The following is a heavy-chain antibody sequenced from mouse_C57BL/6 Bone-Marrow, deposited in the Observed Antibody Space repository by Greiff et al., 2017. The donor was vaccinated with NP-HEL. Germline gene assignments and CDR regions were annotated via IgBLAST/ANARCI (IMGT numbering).Heavy chain of an antibody. Sequence: EVKVVESGGGLVKPGGSLKLSCAASGFTFSSYAMSWVRQTPEKRLEWVATISDGGSYTYYPDNVKGRFTISRDNAKNNLYLQMSHLKSEDTAMYYCARDYGSSYGFAYWGQGTLVTVSA. CDR2: ISDGGSYT. D-gene: IGHD1-1*01. CDR3: ARDYGSSYGFAY. V-gene: IGHV5-4*01. J-gene: IGHJ3*01. CDR1: GFTFSSYA.